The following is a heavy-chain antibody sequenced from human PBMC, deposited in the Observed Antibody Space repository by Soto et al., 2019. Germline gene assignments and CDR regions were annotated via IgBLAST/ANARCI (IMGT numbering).Heavy chain of an antibody. CDR3: ARFYYDSSGYLPSPYYYYYGMDV. D-gene: IGHD3-22*01. Sequence: GGSLRLSCAASGFTFSSYWMHWVRQAPGKGLVWVSRINSDGSSTSYADSVKGRFTISRDNAKNTLYLQMNSLRAEDTAVYYCARFYYDSSGYLPSPYYYYYGMDVWGQGTTVTVSS. J-gene: IGHJ6*02. V-gene: IGHV3-74*01. CDR2: INSDGSST. CDR1: GFTFSSYW.